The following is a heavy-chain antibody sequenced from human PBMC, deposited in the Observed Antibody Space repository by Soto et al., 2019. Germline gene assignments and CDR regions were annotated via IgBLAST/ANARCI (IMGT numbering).Heavy chain of an antibody. J-gene: IGHJ6*02. V-gene: IGHV3-7*05. Sequence: HPGGSLRLSCTASEFTLSSYWMTWVRQAPGKGLEWVANIKQDGSEKNYLDSVKGRFTVSRDNARNSLYLHMNSLRAEDTAVYFCARLPCNSINCYTDYSGLDVWGQGTTVTVSS. CDR1: EFTLSSYW. D-gene: IGHD3-16*02. CDR2: IKQDGSEK. CDR3: ARLPCNSINCYTDYSGLDV.